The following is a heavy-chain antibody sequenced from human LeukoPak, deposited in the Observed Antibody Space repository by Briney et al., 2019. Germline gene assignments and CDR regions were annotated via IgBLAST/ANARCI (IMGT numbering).Heavy chain of an antibody. V-gene: IGHV3-7*01. D-gene: IGHD3-10*01. Sequence: GGSLRLSCAASGFTFNSYWMSWVRQAPGKGLEWVANIKQDGSEKYYVDSVKGRFTISRDNARNSLYLQMNSLRAEDTAVYYCARDGSGYDDAFDIWGQGTMVTVSS. J-gene: IGHJ3*02. CDR1: GFTFNSYW. CDR3: ARDGSGYDDAFDI. CDR2: IKQDGSEK.